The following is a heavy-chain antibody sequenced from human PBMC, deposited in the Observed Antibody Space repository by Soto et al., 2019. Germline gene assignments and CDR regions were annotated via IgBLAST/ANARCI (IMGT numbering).Heavy chain of an antibody. CDR1: GVTFSKFI. Sequence: QVQLEQSGGEVKKPGSSVKVSCKASGVTFSKFIMTWVRQAPGLGLEWVGGIIPIFGTANYAQKFQGRVTITADESTSTSYLEVSNLRSEDTAVYYCAKVRYSSPIGYYYGMDVGGQGTAVTVSS. CDR2: IIPIFGTA. CDR3: AKVRYSSPIGYYYGMDV. J-gene: IGHJ6*02. V-gene: IGHV1-69*01. D-gene: IGHD6-19*01.